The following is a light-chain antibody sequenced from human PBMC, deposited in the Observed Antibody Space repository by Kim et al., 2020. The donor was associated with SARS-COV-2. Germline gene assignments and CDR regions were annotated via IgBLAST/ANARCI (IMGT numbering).Light chain of an antibody. CDR3: KQYGSSPTWT. CDR1: QSVSSSY. J-gene: IGKJ1*01. Sequence: EIVLTQSPGTLSLSPGERATPSCRTSQSVSSSYLAWYQHKPGQAPRLLIYGASSRATGIPDRFSGSGSGTDFTLTISRLEPEDFAVYYCKQYGSSPTWTFGQGTKVDIK. V-gene: IGKV3-20*01. CDR2: GAS.